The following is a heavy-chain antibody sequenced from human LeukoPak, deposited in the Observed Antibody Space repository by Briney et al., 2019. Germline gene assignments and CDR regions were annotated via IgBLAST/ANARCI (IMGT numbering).Heavy chain of an antibody. D-gene: IGHD5-12*01. J-gene: IGHJ5*02. Sequence: APGRVSGKASGGTFTSYAIRGGGRAPGQGGGGRGGRNLIFGTVNYAQKFQGRVTITADKSTSTAYMELSSLRSEDTAVYYCARTLRGYSGYDTRFDPWGQGTLVTVSS. V-gene: IGHV1-69*06. CDR3: ARTLRGYSGYDTRFDP. CDR1: GGTFTSYA. CDR2: RNLIFGTV.